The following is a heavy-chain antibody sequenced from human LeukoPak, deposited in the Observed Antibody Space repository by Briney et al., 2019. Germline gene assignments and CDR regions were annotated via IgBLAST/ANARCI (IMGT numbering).Heavy chain of an antibody. CDR1: GFTFSSYS. Sequence: GGSLRLSCAASGFTFSSYSMNWVRQPPAKGLDWVSSISSSSSYIYYADSVKGRFTVPRDNAKNSLYLQMNSLRAEDTAVYYCAREPYHYYDSSGYYGMDVRGQGTTVTVSS. J-gene: IGHJ6*02. CDR3: AREPYHYYDSSGYYGMDV. CDR2: ISSSSSYI. D-gene: IGHD3-22*01. V-gene: IGHV3-21*01.